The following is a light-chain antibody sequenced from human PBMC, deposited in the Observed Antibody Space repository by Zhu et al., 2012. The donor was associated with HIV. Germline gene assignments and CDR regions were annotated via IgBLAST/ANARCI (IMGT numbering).Light chain of an antibody. CDR3: QQYNNWPPVLT. V-gene: IGKV3-15*01. J-gene: IGKJ4*01. CDR2: GAS. CDR1: QSVSSN. Sequence: IVLTQSPATLSLSPGERATLSCRASQSVSSNLAWYQQKPGQAPRLLIYGASTRATGIPARFSGSGSGTEFTLTISSMQSEDFAVYYCQQYNNWPPVLTFGGGTKVEIK.